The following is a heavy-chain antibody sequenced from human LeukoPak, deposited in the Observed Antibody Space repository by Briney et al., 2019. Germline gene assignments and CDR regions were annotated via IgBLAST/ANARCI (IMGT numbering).Heavy chain of an antibody. Sequence: ASVKVSCKASGGSFSSYAINWVRQAPGQGLEWMGWISAYNGNTNYAQKLQGRVTMTTDTSTSTAYMELRSLRSDDTAVYYCARIRPDYDYGDYWGQGTLVTVSS. V-gene: IGHV1-18*01. D-gene: IGHD4/OR15-4a*01. CDR2: ISAYNGNT. J-gene: IGHJ4*02. CDR3: ARIRPDYDYGDY. CDR1: GGSFSSYA.